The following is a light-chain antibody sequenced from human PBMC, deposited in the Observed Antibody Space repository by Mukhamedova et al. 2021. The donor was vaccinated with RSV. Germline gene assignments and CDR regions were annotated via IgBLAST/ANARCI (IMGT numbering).Light chain of an antibody. CDR1: SSDVGGYNY. V-gene: IGLV2-14*01. Sequence: TATSSDVGGYNYVSWYQQHPGKAPKVIIFAVTNRPSGVSNRFSGSKSGNTASLTISGLQAEDEADYYCSSYTTRSTVIFGVGTKL. CDR3: SSYTTRSTVI. CDR2: AVT. J-gene: IGLJ2*01.